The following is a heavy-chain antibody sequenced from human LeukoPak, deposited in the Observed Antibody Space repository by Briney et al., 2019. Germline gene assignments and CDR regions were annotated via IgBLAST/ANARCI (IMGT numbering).Heavy chain of an antibody. D-gene: IGHD3-22*01. CDR2: IHYSGST. V-gene: IGHV4-30-4*01. CDR3: ARAHYYDSSGYYYVAYVTGAFDI. J-gene: IGHJ3*02. CDR1: GGSINSGDYY. Sequence: SQTLSLTCTVSGGSINSGDYYWTWIRQPPGKGLEWIGYIHYSGSTYYNPSLKSRVTISVDTSKNQFSLKLSSVTAADTAVYYCARAHYYDSSGYYYVAYVTGAFDIWGQGTMVTVSS.